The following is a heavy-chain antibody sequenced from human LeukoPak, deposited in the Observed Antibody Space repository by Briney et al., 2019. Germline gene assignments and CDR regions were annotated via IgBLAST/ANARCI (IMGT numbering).Heavy chain of an antibody. D-gene: IGHD1-26*01. CDR2: IASKANNYAT. V-gene: IGHV3-73*01. J-gene: IGHJ4*02. CDR3: SRLYYPSNDPFDY. CDR1: GFTFSGST. Sequence: GGSLRLSCAASGFTFSGSTVHWVRQSSEKGLVWVGRIASKANNYATVYTASVKGRFTISREDSKNTAYLQMNSLKIEDTAVYYCSRLYYPSNDPFDYWGQGTLVTVSS.